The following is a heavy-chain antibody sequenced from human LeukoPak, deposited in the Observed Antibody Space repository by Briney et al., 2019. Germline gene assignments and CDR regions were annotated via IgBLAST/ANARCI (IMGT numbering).Heavy chain of an antibody. D-gene: IGHD2-15*01. CDR1: GFTFSSYA. CDR2: ISYDGSNK. J-gene: IGHJ4*02. CDR3: ARGGGRGYCSGGSCYSIDY. Sequence: GGSLRLSCAASGFTFSSYAMHWVRQAPGKGLEWVAVISYDGSNKYYADSVKGRFTISRDNSKNTLYPQMNSLRAEDTAVYYCARGGGRGYCSGGSCYSIDYWGQGTLVTVSS. V-gene: IGHV3-30*04.